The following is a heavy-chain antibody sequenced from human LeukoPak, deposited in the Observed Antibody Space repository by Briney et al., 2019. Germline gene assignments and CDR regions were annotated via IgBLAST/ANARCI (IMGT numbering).Heavy chain of an antibody. CDR3: ASPDSSGWYFFAY. CDR2: ISYDGSNK. Sequence: GGSLRLSCAASGFTFSSYAMHWVRQAPGKGLEWVAVISYDGSNKYYADSVKGRYTISRDNSKNTLYLQMNSLRAEDTAVYYCASPDSSGWYFFAYWGQGTLVTVSS. CDR1: GFTFSSYA. J-gene: IGHJ4*02. D-gene: IGHD6-13*01. V-gene: IGHV3-30-3*01.